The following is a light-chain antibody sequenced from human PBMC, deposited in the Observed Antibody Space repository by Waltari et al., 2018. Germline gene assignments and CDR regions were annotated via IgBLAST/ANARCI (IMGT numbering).Light chain of an antibody. CDR1: SNHVGDYTI. CDR3: CSYSTGGSWM. J-gene: IGLJ3*02. V-gene: IGLV2-23*02. CDR2: YVS. Sequence: QSALTQPVSVSGSPGQSVTIPCTGTSNHVGDYTIFSWFQPHPDQAPKPLIFYVSKRPSGVSHRFSGSKSGNTASLTISGLQTEDEADYYCCSYSTGGSWMFGGGTKLTVL.